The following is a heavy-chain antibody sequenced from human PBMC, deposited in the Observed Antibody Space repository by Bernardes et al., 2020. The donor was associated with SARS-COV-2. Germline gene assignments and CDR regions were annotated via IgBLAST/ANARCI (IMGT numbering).Heavy chain of an antibody. J-gene: IGHJ4*02. D-gene: IGHD1-26*01. Sequence: VGSLILSCAASGFTFRSSWMHWVRLGPGQGPVWVSRINGDGSSINYADSVKGRFTISRDNARNTLYLEMNSLRAEDTAVYYCARGSGNYYFDYWGQGTLVTVSS. V-gene: IGHV3-74*01. CDR3: ARGSGNYYFDY. CDR1: GFTFRSSW. CDR2: INGDGSSI.